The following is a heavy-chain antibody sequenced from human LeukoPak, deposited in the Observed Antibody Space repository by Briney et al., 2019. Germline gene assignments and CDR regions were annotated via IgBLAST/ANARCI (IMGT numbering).Heavy chain of an antibody. V-gene: IGHV1-69*13. CDR1: GGTFSSYA. Sequence: SVKVSCKASGGTFSSYAISWVRQAPGQGLEWMGGIIPIFGTANYAQKFQGRVTITADESTSTAYMELSSLRSEDTAVYYCARVASGARIQLWLSYFDLWGRGTLVTVSS. J-gene: IGHJ2*01. CDR3: ARVASGARIQLWLSYFDL. D-gene: IGHD5-18*01. CDR2: IIPIFGTA.